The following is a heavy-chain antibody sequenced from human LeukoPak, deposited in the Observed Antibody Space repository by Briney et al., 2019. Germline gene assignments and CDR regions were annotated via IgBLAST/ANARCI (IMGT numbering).Heavy chain of an antibody. V-gene: IGHV3-53*01. D-gene: IGHD5-24*01. CDR3: AKSGYNRFDY. CDR2: IYSDNT. CDR1: GFTVSSNS. J-gene: IGHJ4*02. Sequence: GGSLRLSCTVSGFTVSSNSMSWVRQAPGKGLEWVSFIYSDNTHYADSVKGRFTISRDNSKNTLYLQMNSLRAEDTAVYYCAKSGYNRFDYWGQGTLVTVSS.